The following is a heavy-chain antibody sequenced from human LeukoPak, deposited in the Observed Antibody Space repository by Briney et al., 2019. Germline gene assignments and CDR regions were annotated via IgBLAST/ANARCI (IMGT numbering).Heavy chain of an antibody. CDR2: IDPSDSYN. CDR3: ATARRFGELSIYGLNV. Sequence: GASLKISCQASGYSFATYWINWVRQMPGKGLEWMGRIDPSDSYNNYSPSFQGHVTISVDRSSTTAYLQWSSLKASDTATYYCATARRFGELSIYGLNVWGRGTTVTVSS. J-gene: IGHJ6*04. V-gene: IGHV5-10-1*01. D-gene: IGHD3-10*01. CDR1: GYSFATYW.